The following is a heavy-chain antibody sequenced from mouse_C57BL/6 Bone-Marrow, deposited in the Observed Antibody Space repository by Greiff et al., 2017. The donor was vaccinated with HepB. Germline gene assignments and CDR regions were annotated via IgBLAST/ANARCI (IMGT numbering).Heavy chain of an antibody. CDR2: IYPGSGST. V-gene: IGHV1-55*01. CDR3: ARLYYSNSYYAMDY. D-gene: IGHD2-5*01. J-gene: IGHJ4*01. Sequence: QVQLQQSGAELVKPGASVKMSCKASGYTFTSYWITWVKQRPGQGLEWIGDIYPGSGSTNYNEKFKSKATLTVDTSSSTAYMQLSSLTSGDSAVYYCARLYYSNSYYAMDYWGQGTSVTVSS. CDR1: GYTFTSYW.